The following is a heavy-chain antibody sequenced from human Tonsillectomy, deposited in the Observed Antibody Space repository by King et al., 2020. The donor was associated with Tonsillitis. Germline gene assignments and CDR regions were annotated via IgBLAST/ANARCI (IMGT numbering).Heavy chain of an antibody. V-gene: IGHV1-18*04. CDR3: ARGPGYCSSTSCYVDFDY. CDR2: ISAYNGNT. J-gene: IGHJ4*02. CDR1: GYTFTSYG. Sequence: QLVQSGAEVKKPGASVKVSCKASGYTFTSYGISWVRQAPGQGLEWMGWISAYNGNTNYAQKLQGRVTMTTDTSTSTAYMELRSLRSDDTAVYYFARGPGYCSSTSCYVDFDYWGQGTLVTVSS. D-gene: IGHD2-2*01.